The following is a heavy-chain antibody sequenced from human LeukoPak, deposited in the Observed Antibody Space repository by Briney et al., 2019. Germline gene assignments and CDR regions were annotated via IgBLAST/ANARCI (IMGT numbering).Heavy chain of an antibody. Sequence: PSETLSLTCNVSGDSVSSYYWNWIRQPPGKGLEWIAYIHYSGSTNYNPSLRSRVTISVDTSKNQSSLKLSSVTAADTAVYYCARGPPNFDYWGQGTLVTVSS. V-gene: IGHV4-59*02. J-gene: IGHJ4*02. D-gene: IGHD2-8*01. CDR2: IHYSGST. CDR3: ARGPPNFDY. CDR1: GDSVSSYY.